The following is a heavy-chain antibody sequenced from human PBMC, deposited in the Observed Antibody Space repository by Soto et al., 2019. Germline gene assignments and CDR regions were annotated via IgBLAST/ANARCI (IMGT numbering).Heavy chain of an antibody. CDR3: AKEGRYDYIWGSYRPPDY. CDR2: ISYDGSNK. CDR1: GFTFSSYG. V-gene: IGHV3-30*18. D-gene: IGHD3-16*02. Sequence: GGSLRLSCAASGFTFSSYGMHWVRQAPGKGLEWVAVISYDGSNKYYADSVKGRFTISRDNSKNTLYLQMNSLRAEDTAVYYCAKEGRYDYIWGSYRPPDYWGQGTLVTVSS. J-gene: IGHJ4*02.